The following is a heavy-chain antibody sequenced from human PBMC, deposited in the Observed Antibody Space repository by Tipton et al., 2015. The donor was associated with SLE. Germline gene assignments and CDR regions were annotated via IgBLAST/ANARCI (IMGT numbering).Heavy chain of an antibody. CDR1: GYTFTSYA. Sequence: QLVQSGAEVKKPGASVKVSCKASGYTFTSYAMHWVRQAPGQRLEWMGWINAGNGNTKYSQKFQGRVTITRDTSASTAYMELSSLRSEDTAVNYCARDEGWGWFDYWGQGTLVTVSS. V-gene: IGHV1-3*01. CDR2: INAGNGNT. D-gene: IGHD2-21*01. J-gene: IGHJ4*02. CDR3: ARDEGWGWFDY.